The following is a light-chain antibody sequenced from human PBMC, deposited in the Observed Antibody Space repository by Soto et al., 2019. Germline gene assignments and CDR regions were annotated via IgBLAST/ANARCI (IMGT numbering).Light chain of an antibody. CDR3: QQYNTYSYT. CDR2: DAS. CDR1: QRISNW. Sequence: DIQMTQSPSTLSASVGDRVTITCRASQRISNWLAWCQQRPGEAPKLLMYDASTLENWVPSRFSGSGSGTEFTFTISGLRSDDFATYYCQQYNTYSYTFGQGTKLEFK. V-gene: IGKV1-5*01. J-gene: IGKJ2*01.